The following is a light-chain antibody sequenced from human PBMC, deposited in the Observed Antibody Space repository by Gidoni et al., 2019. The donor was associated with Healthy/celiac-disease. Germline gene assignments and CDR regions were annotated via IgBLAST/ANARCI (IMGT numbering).Light chain of an antibody. CDR2: AAS. Sequence: DIQMTQSPSSLSASVGDGVTITCRASQSISSYLNWCQRRPGKAPKLLIYAASSLQSGVPSRFSCSGSGTDFTLTISSLQPEDFATYYCQQSYSTPWTFGQGTKVEIK. J-gene: IGKJ1*01. CDR1: QSISSY. V-gene: IGKV1-39*01. CDR3: QQSYSTPWT.